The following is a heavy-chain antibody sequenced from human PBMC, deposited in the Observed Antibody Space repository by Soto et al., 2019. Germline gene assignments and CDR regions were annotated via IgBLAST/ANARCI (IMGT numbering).Heavy chain of an antibody. J-gene: IGHJ6*02. CDR3: ARSQGSSTSLEIYYYYYCGMDV. D-gene: IGHD2-2*01. CDR1: GGTFSSYA. V-gene: IGHV1-69*01. Sequence: QVQLVQSGAEVKKPGSSVKVSCKASGGTFSSYAISWVRQAPGQGLEWMGGIIPISDTTNYAQKFQGRVTITADVSTSTAYMELSSLRSEDTAVYYCARSQGSSTSLEIYYYYYCGMDVWGQGTTVTVSS. CDR2: IIPISDTT.